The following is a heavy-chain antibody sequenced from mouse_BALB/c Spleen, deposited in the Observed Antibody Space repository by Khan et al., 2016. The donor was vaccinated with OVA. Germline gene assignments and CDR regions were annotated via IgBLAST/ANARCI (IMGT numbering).Heavy chain of an antibody. Sequence: DLVKPGASVKLSCKASGYTFTSYWINWIKQRPGQGLEWIGRIAPGSGSTYYNEMFKGKATLTVDTSSSTASIQLSSLSSEDSAVXFCARSNYYGSSLYALDYWGQGTSVTVSS. CDR1: GYTFTSYW. CDR3: ARSNYYGSSLYALDY. CDR2: IAPGSGST. V-gene: IGHV1S41*01. D-gene: IGHD1-1*01. J-gene: IGHJ4*01.